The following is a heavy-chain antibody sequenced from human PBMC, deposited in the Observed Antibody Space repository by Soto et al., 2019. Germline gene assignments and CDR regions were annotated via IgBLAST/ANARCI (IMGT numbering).Heavy chain of an antibody. V-gene: IGHV3-15*01. CDR2: IKSKTDGGTT. D-gene: IGHD3-10*01. CDR1: GFTFSNAW. J-gene: IGHJ4*02. CDR3: TTDRRSSPNYYGSGSYY. Sequence: PGGSLRLSCAASGFTFSNAWMSWVRQAPGKGLEWVGRIKSKTDGGTTDYAAPVKGRFTISRDDSKNTLYLKMNSLKTEDTAVYYCTTDRRSSPNYYGSGSYYWGQGTLVTVSS.